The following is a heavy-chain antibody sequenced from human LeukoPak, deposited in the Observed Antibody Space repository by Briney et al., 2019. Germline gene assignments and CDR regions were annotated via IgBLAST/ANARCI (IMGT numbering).Heavy chain of an antibody. D-gene: IGHD3-10*01. Sequence: GGSLRLSCAASGFTFSSYWMHWVRQAPGKGLVWVSRIKSDGCDTPYADSVKGRFTISRDNAKNMLYLQMNSLRAEDTAVYYCVNYGWGRPAWGQGTLVTVSS. CDR2: IKSDGCDT. CDR3: VNYGWGRPA. CDR1: GFTFSSYW. V-gene: IGHV3-74*03. J-gene: IGHJ4*02.